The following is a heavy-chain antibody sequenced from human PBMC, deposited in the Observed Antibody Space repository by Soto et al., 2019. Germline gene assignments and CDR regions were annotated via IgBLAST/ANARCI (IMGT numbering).Heavy chain of an antibody. J-gene: IGHJ6*02. D-gene: IGHD2-15*01. CDR3: AHTPGYFSGGSCYGYYYYYGMDG. V-gene: IGHV2-5*02. Sequence: QITLKESGPTLVKPTQTLTLTCTFSGFSLSTSGVGVGWIRQPPGKALEWLALIYWDDDKRYSPSLKSRLTNTKDTSKNQEGLPLTNIDPVDTATYYCAHTPGYFSGGSCYGYYYYYGMDGWGQGTTFTVSS. CDR2: IYWDDDK. CDR1: GFSLSTSGVG.